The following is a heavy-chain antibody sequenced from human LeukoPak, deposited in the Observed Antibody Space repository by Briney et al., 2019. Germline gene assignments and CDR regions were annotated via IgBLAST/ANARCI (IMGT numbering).Heavy chain of an antibody. V-gene: IGHV4-39*01. D-gene: IGHD6-13*01. Sequence: SETLSLTCTVSGGSISSSSYYWGWIRQPPGKGLEWIGSIYYSGSTYYNPSLKSRVTISVDTSKNQFSLKLSSVTAADTAVYYCARPGGLSHYSSQVEANWFDPWGQGTLVTVSS. J-gene: IGHJ5*02. CDR3: ARPGGLSHYSSQVEANWFDP. CDR1: GGSISSSSYY. CDR2: IYYSGST.